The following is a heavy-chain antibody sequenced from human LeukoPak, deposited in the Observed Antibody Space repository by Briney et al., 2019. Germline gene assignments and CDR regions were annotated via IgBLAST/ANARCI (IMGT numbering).Heavy chain of an antibody. J-gene: IGHJ5*02. CDR1: GFIFSMYG. Sequence: PGRSLRLSCAASGFIFSMYGMHWVRQAPGKGLEWVAVISYDGSNKYYGDSVKGRFSISRDNSKNTLYLQMNSLRAEDTAVYYCGKIRHQLVVAEDLWGQGTLVTVSS. CDR3: GKIRHQLVVAEDL. CDR2: ISYDGSNK. V-gene: IGHV3-30*18. D-gene: IGHD6-13*01.